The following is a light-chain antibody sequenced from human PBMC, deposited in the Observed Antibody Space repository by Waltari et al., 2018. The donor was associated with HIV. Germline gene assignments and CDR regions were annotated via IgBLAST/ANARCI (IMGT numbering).Light chain of an antibody. CDR2: EVN. J-gene: IGLJ1*01. CDR1: RRDLGLYYL. Sequence: QSALTQPASVSGSLGPSISISCSGSRRDLGLYYLFSWYQVSPGKAPKLIIHEVNKRPSGVSDRFSGSKSGKTASLTISGLQTEDEADYYCCSYAGDSNYVFGTGTKVTVL. V-gene: IGLV2-23*02. CDR3: CSYAGDSNYV.